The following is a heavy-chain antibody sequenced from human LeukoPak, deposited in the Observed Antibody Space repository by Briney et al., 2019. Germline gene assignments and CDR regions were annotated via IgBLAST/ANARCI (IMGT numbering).Heavy chain of an antibody. D-gene: IGHD4-17*01. CDR1: GFTFSDYY. J-gene: IGHJ3*02. Sequence: PGGSLRLSCAASGFTFSDYYMSWIRQAPGKGLEWVSYISSSGSTIYYADSVKGRFTISRDNSKNTLYLQMNSLRAEDTAVYYCARSSTVTEAFDIWGQGTMVTVSS. V-gene: IGHV3-11*04. CDR2: ISSSGSTI. CDR3: ARSSTVTEAFDI.